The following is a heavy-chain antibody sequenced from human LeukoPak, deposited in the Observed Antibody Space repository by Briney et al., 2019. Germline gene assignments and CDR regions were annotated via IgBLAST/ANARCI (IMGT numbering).Heavy chain of an antibody. Sequence: SETLSLTCTVSGGSISRGGYYWSWIRQHPGKGLEWIGYIYYSGSTYYNPSLKSRVTISVDTSKNQFSLKLSSVTAADTAVYYCAREGYDSSGHYYFDYWGQGTLVTVSS. CDR3: AREGYDSSGHYYFDY. CDR1: GGSISRGGYY. J-gene: IGHJ4*02. V-gene: IGHV4-31*03. D-gene: IGHD3-22*01. CDR2: IYYSGST.